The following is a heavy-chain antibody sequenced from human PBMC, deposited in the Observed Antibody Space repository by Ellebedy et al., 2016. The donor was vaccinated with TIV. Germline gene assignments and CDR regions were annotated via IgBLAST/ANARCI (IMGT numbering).Heavy chain of an antibody. CDR1: GFTFSSYG. J-gene: IGHJ4*02. D-gene: IGHD1-26*01. CDR3: TTGLGGSYSY. V-gene: IGHV3-15*01. CDR2: IKSKTDGGTT. Sequence: GESLKISXAGSGFTFSSYGLSWVRQAPGKGLEWVGRIKSKTDGGTTDYAAPVKGRFTISRDDSKNTLYLQMNSLKTEDTAVYYCTTGLGGSYSYWGQGTLVTVPS.